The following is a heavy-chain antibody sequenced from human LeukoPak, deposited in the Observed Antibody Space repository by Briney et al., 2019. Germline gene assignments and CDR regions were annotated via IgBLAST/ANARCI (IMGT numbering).Heavy chain of an antibody. V-gene: IGHV4-34*01. D-gene: IGHD5-18*01. Sequence: SETLSLTCAVYGGSFSGYYWSWIRQPPGKGLEWIGEINHSGSTNYNPSLKSRVTISVDTSENQFSLKLSSVTAADTAVYYCARGRGGYSYGTGVYGYWGQGTLVTVSS. CDR1: GGSFSGYY. J-gene: IGHJ4*02. CDR2: INHSGST. CDR3: ARGRGGYSYGTGVYGY.